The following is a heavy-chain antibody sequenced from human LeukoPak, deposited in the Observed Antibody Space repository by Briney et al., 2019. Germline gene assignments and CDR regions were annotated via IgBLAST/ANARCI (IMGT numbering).Heavy chain of an antibody. D-gene: IGHD3-10*01. CDR1: GFTFSSYG. Sequence: GRSLRLSCAPSGFTFSSYGMHWVRQAQGKGLEWVALIRYDGSNKFYADSVKGRFTISRDNSKNTLHLQMNSLRVEDTAVYYCAKDITMFRGVAPPGYWGQGTRVIVSS. V-gene: IGHV3-30*02. CDR2: IRYDGSNK. J-gene: IGHJ4*02. CDR3: AKDITMFRGVAPPGY.